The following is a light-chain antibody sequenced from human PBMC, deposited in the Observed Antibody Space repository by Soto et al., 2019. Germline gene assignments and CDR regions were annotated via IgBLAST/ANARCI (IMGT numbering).Light chain of an antibody. V-gene: IGLV2-23*01. Sequence: QSALTQPASVSGSPGQSITISCTGTSSDVGSYNLVSWYQQHPGKAPKLMIYEGSKRPSGVSNRFSGSKSGNTASLTISGLQAEDEADYYCCSYAGSSNVEFGGGTQLTVL. CDR1: SSDVGSYNL. J-gene: IGLJ2*01. CDR3: CSYAGSSNVE. CDR2: EGS.